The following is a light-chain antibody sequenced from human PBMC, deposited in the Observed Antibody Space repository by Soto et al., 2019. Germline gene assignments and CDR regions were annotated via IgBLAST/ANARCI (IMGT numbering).Light chain of an antibody. CDR3: GTWDSSLSAAV. CDR1: SSNIGSNY. J-gene: IGLJ2*01. CDR2: DDN. V-gene: IGLV1-51*01. Sequence: QSVLTQPPSVSAAPGQKVTISCSGSSSNIGSNYVSWYQQLPGTAPKLLIYDDNKRPSGIPDRFSGSKSGTSATLGITGHQTGDEADYYCGTWDSSLSAAVFGGGTQVTVL.